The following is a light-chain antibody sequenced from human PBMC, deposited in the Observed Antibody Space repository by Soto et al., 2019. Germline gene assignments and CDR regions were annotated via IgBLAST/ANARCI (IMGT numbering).Light chain of an antibody. CDR3: QQYGSSPYT. Sequence: EIVLTQSPGTLSLSPGERASLSCRASQSVSSRYLGWYQQKPGQAPRLLIYGASSRATGIPDRFSGGGSGTDFTLTISRLEPEDFAVYYCQQYGSSPYTFGHGTKLEIK. CDR2: GAS. CDR1: QSVSSRY. V-gene: IGKV3-20*01. J-gene: IGKJ2*01.